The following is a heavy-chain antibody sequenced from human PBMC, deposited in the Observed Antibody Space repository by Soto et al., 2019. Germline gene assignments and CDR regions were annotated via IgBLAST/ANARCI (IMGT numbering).Heavy chain of an antibody. J-gene: IGHJ5*02. CDR1: GYTFTSYD. CDR2: MNPNSGNT. Sequence: ASVKVSCKASGYTFTSYDINWVRQATGQGLEWMGWMNPNSGNTGYAQKFQGRVTMTRNTSISTAYMELSSLRSEDTAVYYCARGGRGYSSVSTRNNWFDPWGQGTLVTVSS. CDR3: ARGGRGYSSVSTRNNWFDP. V-gene: IGHV1-8*01. D-gene: IGHD6-19*01.